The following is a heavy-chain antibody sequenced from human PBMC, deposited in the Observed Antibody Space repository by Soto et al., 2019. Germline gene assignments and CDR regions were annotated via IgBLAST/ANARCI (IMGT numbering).Heavy chain of an antibody. CDR2: IYYSGST. CDR1: GGSISSGDYY. CDR3: ARQYYYGSGADC. V-gene: IGHV4-30-4*01. J-gene: IGHJ4*02. Sequence: LCGGSISSGDYYWSWIRQPPGKGLEWIGYIYYSGSTYYNPSLKSRVTISVDTSKNQFSLKLSSVTAADTAVYYCARQYYYGSGADCWGRGILVTDSS. D-gene: IGHD3-10*01.